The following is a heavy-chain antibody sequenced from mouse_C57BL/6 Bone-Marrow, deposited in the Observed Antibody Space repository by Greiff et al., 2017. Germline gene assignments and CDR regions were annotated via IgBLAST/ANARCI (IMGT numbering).Heavy chain of an antibody. CDR3: TTLYYEGY. D-gene: IGHD2-4*01. Sequence: DVKLVESGAELVRPGASVKLSCTASGFNIKDDYMHWVKQRPEQGLEWIGWIDPENGDTEYASKFQGKATITADTSSNTAYLQLSSLTSEDTAVYYCTTLYYEGYWGQGTTLTVSS. V-gene: IGHV14-4*01. J-gene: IGHJ2*01. CDR2: IDPENGDT. CDR1: GFNIKDDY.